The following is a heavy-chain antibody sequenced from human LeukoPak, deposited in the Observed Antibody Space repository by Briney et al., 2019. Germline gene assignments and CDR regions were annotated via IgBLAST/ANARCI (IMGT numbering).Heavy chain of an antibody. CDR3: ARGVFAYDSSGYYDP. V-gene: IGHV1-18*01. D-gene: IGHD3-22*01. Sequence: ASVKVSCKASGYTFTSYGISWVRQAPGQGLEWMGWISAYNGNTNYARKLQGRVTMTTDTSTSTAYMELRSLRSDDTAVYYCARGVFAYDSSGYYDPWGQGTPVTVSS. CDR2: ISAYNGNT. CDR1: GYTFTSYG. J-gene: IGHJ5*02.